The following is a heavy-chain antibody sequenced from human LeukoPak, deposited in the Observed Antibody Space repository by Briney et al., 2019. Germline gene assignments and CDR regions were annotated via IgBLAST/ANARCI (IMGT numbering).Heavy chain of an antibody. CDR2: MNPNSGNT. D-gene: IGHD5-12*01. J-gene: IGHJ4*02. V-gene: IGHV1-8*01. CDR3: ARGRVIWDHEDIVATALDY. CDR1: GYTFTSYD. Sequence: RASVKVSCKASGYTFTSYDINWVRRATGQGLEWMGWMNPNSGNTGYAQKFQGRVTMTRNTSISTAYMELSSLRSGDTAVYYCARGRVIWDHEDIVATALDYWGQGTLVTVSS.